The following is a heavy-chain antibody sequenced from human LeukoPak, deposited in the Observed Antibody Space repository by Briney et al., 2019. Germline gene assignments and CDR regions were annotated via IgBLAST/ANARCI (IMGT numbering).Heavy chain of an antibody. V-gene: IGHV3-53*01. J-gene: IGHJ4*02. CDR1: GFSVNSKY. D-gene: IGHD5-12*01. CDR3: ARDVAFKAFDC. CDR2: IHASGNR. Sequence: GGSLRLSCAVSGFSVNSKYISWFRQAPGRGLECVSAIHASGNRHYSDSVEGRFIISRDIYKNTIYLQMNSLRAEDTAMYYCARDVAFKAFDCWGQGTLATVYS.